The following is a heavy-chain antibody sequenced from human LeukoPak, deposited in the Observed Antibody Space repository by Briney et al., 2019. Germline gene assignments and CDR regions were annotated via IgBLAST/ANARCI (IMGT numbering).Heavy chain of an antibody. D-gene: IGHD1-26*01. Sequence: SGGSLGLSCAASGFTFRNYVIHWVRQAPGKGLEWVSYISSSSSTIYYADSVKGRFTISRDNAKNSLYLQMNSLRDEDTAVYYCASSGSYRFDYWGQGTLVTVSS. CDR3: ASSGSYRFDY. CDR2: ISSSSSTI. CDR1: GFTFRNYV. J-gene: IGHJ4*02. V-gene: IGHV3-48*02.